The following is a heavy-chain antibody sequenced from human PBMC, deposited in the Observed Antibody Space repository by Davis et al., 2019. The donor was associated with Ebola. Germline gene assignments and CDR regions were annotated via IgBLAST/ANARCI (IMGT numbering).Heavy chain of an antibody. J-gene: IGHJ4*02. Sequence: PGGSLRLSCTVSGGSISGYYWGWVRQPPGKGLEWIGYIYYSGSTSYNPSLQTRVTMSLDTSKNQFSLRLTSVTAADTAIYYCAREGTGYWGQGILVTVSS. CDR1: GGSISGYY. CDR2: IYYSGST. D-gene: IGHD2-15*01. V-gene: IGHV4-59*01. CDR3: AREGTGY.